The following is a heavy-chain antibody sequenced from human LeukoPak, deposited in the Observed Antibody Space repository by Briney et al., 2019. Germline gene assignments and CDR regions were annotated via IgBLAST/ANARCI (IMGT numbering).Heavy chain of an antibody. CDR2: IYYSGST. CDR1: GGSISSYY. Sequence: SETLSLTCTVSGGSISSYYWSWIRQPPGKGLEWIGYIYYSGSTNYNPSLKSRVTISVDTSKNQCSLKLSSVTAADTAVYYCARAPYSGSYFFDYWGQGTLVTVSS. V-gene: IGHV4-59*01. D-gene: IGHD1-26*01. CDR3: ARAPYSGSYFFDY. J-gene: IGHJ4*02.